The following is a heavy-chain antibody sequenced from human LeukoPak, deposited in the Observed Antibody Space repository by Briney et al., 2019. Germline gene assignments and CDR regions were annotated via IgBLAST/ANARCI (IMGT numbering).Heavy chain of an antibody. V-gene: IGHV3-74*01. Sequence: PGGSLRLSCAASGFTFGTYWMHWLRQAPGKGLVWVSRINSVGSNTNYADSVRGRFTISRDNAKNTLYLQMSSLRAEDTAVYHCARYSGYNYYFDYWGQGTLVTVSS. CDR2: INSVGSNT. D-gene: IGHD5-12*01. CDR1: GFTFGTYW. J-gene: IGHJ4*02. CDR3: ARYSGYNYYFDY.